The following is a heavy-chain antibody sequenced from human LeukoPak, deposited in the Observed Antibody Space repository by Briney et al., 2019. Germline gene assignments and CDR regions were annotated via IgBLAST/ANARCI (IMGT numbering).Heavy chain of an antibody. CDR2: FDPEDGET. D-gene: IGHD3-10*01. CDR1: GYTLTELS. Sequence: ASVKVSCKVSGYTLTELSMHLVRQAPGKGLEWMGGFDPEDGETIYAQKFQGRVTMTEGTSTDTAYMELSSLRSEDTAVYYCATGHTSPYGSGSYDAFDIWGQGTMVTVSS. V-gene: IGHV1-24*01. CDR3: ATGHTSPYGSGSYDAFDI. J-gene: IGHJ3*02.